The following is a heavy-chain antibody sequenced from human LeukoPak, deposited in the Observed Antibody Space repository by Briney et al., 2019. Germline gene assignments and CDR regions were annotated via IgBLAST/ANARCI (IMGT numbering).Heavy chain of an antibody. J-gene: IGHJ4*02. CDR1: GFPFSIYT. CDR2: ISCSSNDK. CDR3: ATDYYCSGGSCYPPD. Sequence: GGSLRLSCAASGFPFSIYTMNWVRQAPGKGLEWVSSISCSSNDKYYADSVKGRFTISRDNAKNSLYLQMNSLRAEDTAVYYCATDYYCSGGSCYPPDWGQGTLVTVSS. D-gene: IGHD2-15*01. V-gene: IGHV3-21*01.